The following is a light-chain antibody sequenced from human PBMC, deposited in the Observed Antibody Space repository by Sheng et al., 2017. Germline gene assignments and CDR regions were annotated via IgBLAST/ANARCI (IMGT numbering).Light chain of an antibody. J-gene: IGKJ4*01. CDR1: QSIKNY. V-gene: IGKV3-11*01. Sequence: EVVLTQSPATLSLSPGERATLSCRASQSIKNYLAWYQQKPGQSPRLLIYDTSNRATGIPARFIGSGSGTDFTLIISSLEPEDSAVYYCQQRYNWPLTFGGGTKVEIK. CDR3: QQRYNWPLT. CDR2: DTS.